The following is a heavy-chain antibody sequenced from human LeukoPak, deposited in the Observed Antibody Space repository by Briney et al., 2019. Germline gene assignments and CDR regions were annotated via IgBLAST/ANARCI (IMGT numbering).Heavy chain of an antibody. V-gene: IGHV1-46*01. D-gene: IGHD6-19*01. CDR2: INPSGGST. CDR1: GYTFTSYY. J-gene: IGHJ4*02. Sequence: VALVKVSCKASGYTFTSYYMHWVRQAPGQGLEWMGIINPSGGSTSYAQKFQGRVTMTRDTSTSTVYMELSSLRSEDTAVYYCARMPSSVGRHPSPIAVAGRGRAFDYWGQGTLVTVSS. CDR3: ARMPSSVGRHPSPIAVAGRGRAFDY.